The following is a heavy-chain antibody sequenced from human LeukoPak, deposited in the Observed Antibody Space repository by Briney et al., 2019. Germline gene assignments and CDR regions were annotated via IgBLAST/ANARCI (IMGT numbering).Heavy chain of an antibody. CDR1: GDSISSNNW. V-gene: IGHV4-4*02. D-gene: IGHD3-16*01. CDR3: ARHYGP. J-gene: IGHJ5*02. CDR2: IYHSGSA. Sequence: PSETLSLTCAVSGDSISSNNWWSWVRQPPGKGLEWIGEIYHSGSATYNPSLKSRVTISLDKSKNQFSLKLNSVTTADTAVYYCARHYGPWGQGTLVTVSS.